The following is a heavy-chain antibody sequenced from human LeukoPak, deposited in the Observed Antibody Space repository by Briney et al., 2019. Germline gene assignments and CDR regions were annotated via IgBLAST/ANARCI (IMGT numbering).Heavy chain of an antibody. J-gene: IGHJ4*02. CDR3: AREGWGKRGYSYGRDY. Sequence: SETLSLTCTVSGGSISTDNCYWGWIRQPPGKGLEWIGSIYYNGNTNYNPSLKSRVTISVDTSKNQFSVKLSSVTAADTAVYYCAREGWGKRGYSYGRDYWGQGTLVTVSS. V-gene: IGHV4-39*07. D-gene: IGHD5-18*01. CDR1: GGSISTDNCY. CDR2: IYYNGNT.